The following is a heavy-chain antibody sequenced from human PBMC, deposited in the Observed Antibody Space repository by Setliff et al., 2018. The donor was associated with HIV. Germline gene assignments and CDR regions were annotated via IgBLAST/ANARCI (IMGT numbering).Heavy chain of an antibody. Sequence: PSETLSLTCAVYGGSFNDFYWTWIRQPPGKGLQWIGDVNHAGSTTYNPSLKSRVTISIDTSKNQFSLKLTSVTVADTAVYYCARGGYCSGGSCYSTRHAFDIWGQGTMVTVSS. CDR2: VNHAGST. D-gene: IGHD2-15*01. CDR3: ARGGYCSGGSCYSTRHAFDI. CDR1: GGSFNDFY. V-gene: IGHV4-34*01. J-gene: IGHJ3*02.